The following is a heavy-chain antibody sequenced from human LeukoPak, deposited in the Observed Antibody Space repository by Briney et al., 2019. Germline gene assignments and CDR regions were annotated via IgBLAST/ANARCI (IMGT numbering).Heavy chain of an antibody. Sequence: GGSLRLSCAVSGFTFSTYWMNWVRQAPGKGPEWVANIKPDGSEKFYVDSVKGRFTVSRDNAKNLLYLQMNSLRAEDTALYYCAKDMGEENGYNPFDYWGQGTLVTVSS. CDR1: GFTFSTYW. J-gene: IGHJ4*02. CDR2: IKPDGSEK. D-gene: IGHD5-24*01. CDR3: AKDMGEENGYNPFDY. V-gene: IGHV3-7*03.